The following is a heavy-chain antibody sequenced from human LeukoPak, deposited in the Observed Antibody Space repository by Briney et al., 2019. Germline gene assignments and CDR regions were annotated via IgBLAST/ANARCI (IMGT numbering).Heavy chain of an antibody. Sequence: GGSLRLSCVVSGFTFNNHAMSWVRQAPGKGVEWVAVISYDGSNKYYADSVKGRFTISRDNSKNTLYLQMNSLRAEDTAVYYCAKARYTDSSGPFDYWGQGTLVTVSS. CDR3: AKARYTDSSGPFDY. V-gene: IGHV3-30*04. D-gene: IGHD6-19*01. J-gene: IGHJ4*02. CDR1: GFTFNNHA. CDR2: ISYDGSNK.